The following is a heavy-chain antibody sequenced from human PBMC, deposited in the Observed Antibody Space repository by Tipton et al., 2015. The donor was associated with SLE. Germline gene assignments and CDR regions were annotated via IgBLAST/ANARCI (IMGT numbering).Heavy chain of an antibody. CDR1: GGSINNYF. D-gene: IGHD1-1*01. V-gene: IGHV4-59*12. Sequence: TLSLTCTVSGGSINNYFWSWIRQPPGKGLEWIGDIHYSGKTNSNPSLKSRVLISLDTSKRQFSLRLSSVTAADTAVYYCAREDGRTGTTFGYWGQGTLVTVSS. J-gene: IGHJ4*02. CDR3: AREDGRTGTTFGY. CDR2: IHYSGKT.